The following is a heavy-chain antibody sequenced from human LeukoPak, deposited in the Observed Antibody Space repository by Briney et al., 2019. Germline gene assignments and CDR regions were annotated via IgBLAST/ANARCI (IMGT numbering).Heavy chain of an antibody. J-gene: IGHJ4*02. Sequence: PSETLSLTCTVSGGSISSSSYYWGWIRQPPGKGLEWIGEINHSGSTNYNPSLKSRVTISVDTSKNQFSLKLSSVTAADTAVYYCAIRKYYGYYDYWGQGTLVTVSS. D-gene: IGHD3-10*01. CDR1: GGSISSSSYY. CDR2: INHSGST. CDR3: AIRKYYGYYDY. V-gene: IGHV4-39*07.